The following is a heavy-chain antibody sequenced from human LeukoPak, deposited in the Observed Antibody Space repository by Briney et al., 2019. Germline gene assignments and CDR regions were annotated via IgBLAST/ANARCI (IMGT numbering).Heavy chain of an antibody. D-gene: IGHD5-18*01. CDR2: TYYSGST. CDR1: GGSISSYY. Sequence: PSETLSLTCTVSGGSISSYYWSWIRQPPGKGLEWIGFTYYSGSTNYNPSLKSRVTISVDTSKNQFSLKLSSVTAADTAVYYCARVAGYTSMITVYYFDYWGQGTLVTVSS. CDR3: ARVAGYTSMITVYYFDY. V-gene: IGHV4-59*01. J-gene: IGHJ4*02.